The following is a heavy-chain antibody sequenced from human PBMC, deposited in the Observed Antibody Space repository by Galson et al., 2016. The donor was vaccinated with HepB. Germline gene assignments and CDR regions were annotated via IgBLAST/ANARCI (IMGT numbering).Heavy chain of an antibody. J-gene: IGHJ6*02. Sequence: SLRLSCAASGFTFSNYVMNWVRQAPGKGLEWVSAISGSGTNTNHEDSATGRFTISRANSKNTLLLQMNSLRAEDTAVYYCAKSLLGVTLVSYYYGMDVWGQGTTVTVSS. CDR3: AKSLLGVTLVSYYYGMDV. CDR1: GFTFSNYV. V-gene: IGHV3-23*01. D-gene: IGHD2-21*02. CDR2: ISGSGTNT.